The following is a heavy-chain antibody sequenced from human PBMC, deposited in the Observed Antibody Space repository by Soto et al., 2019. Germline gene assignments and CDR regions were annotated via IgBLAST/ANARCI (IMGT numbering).Heavy chain of an antibody. Sequence: GGSLRLSCAASGFTFSNAWMSWVRQAPGKGLEWVGRIKSKTDGGTTDYAEPVKGRFAISRDDSNNMVYLQMNSLKIEDTAVYYCTTDSYSTIIIVRFDYWGHGTLVTVSS. CDR2: IKSKTDGGTT. V-gene: IGHV3-15*01. J-gene: IGHJ4*01. CDR1: GFTFSNAW. CDR3: TTDSYSTIIIVRFDY. D-gene: IGHD3-22*01.